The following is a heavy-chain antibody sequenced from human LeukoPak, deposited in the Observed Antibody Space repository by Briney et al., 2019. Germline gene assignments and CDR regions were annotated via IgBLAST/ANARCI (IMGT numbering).Heavy chain of an antibody. J-gene: IGHJ6*03. CDR1: GYTFTSYG. CDR3: ARGGSLGYCSGTSCGSNYYYMDV. D-gene: IGHD2-2*01. V-gene: IGHV1-18*01. CDR2: ISGNNGNT. Sequence: ASVKVSCKASGYTFTSYGVNWVRQAPGQGLEWMGWISGNNGNTNYAQKLQGRVTMTTDTSTSTAYMELRSLNSDDTAVYYCARGGSLGYCSGTSCGSNYYYMDVWGKGTTVTVSS.